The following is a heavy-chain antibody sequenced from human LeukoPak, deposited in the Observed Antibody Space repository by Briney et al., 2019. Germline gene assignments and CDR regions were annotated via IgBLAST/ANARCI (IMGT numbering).Heavy chain of an antibody. CDR3: AKADGDKRLDY. Sequence: PGGSLRLSCAASGFTFSSYSMNWVRQAPGKGLEWVSSISSSSTYIYYADSVKGRFTISRDNAKNSAYLHMNSLRAEDTGVYYCAKADGDKRLDYWGQGPLVTVSS. V-gene: IGHV3-21*01. J-gene: IGHJ4*02. D-gene: IGHD4-17*01. CDR1: GFTFSSYS. CDR2: ISSSSTYI.